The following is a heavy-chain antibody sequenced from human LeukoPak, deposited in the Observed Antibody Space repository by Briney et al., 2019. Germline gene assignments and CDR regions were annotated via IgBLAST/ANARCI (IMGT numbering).Heavy chain of an antibody. CDR2: INPNSGDT. D-gene: IGHD3-3*01. J-gene: IGHJ1*01. CDR3: ARGGRYYDFWSGYSGAEYFQH. CDR1: GYTFTDHY. Sequence: ASVTVSCKASGYTFTDHYIHWMRQAPGQGLEWMGWINPNSGDTNYAQKFHGGVTMTKNTSISTIIMELRGLTSDNTAVYCSARGGRYYDFWSGYSGAEYFQHWGQGTLVTVSS. V-gene: IGHV1-2*02.